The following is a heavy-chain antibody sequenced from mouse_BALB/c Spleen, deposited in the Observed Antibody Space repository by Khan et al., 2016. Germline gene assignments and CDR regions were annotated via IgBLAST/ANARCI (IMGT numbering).Heavy chain of an antibody. V-gene: IGHV3-6*02. CDR3: ARDRINYYGSNNYFDY. CDR1: GYSITSGYY. Sequence: VQLKESGPGLVKPSQSLSLTCSVTGYSITSGYYWNWIRQFPGNKLEWMGYLSYDGSNNYNPSLKNRISITRDTSKNQFFLKLNSVTTEDTATYDCARDRINYYGSNNYFDYWGQGTTLTVSS. J-gene: IGHJ2*01. CDR2: LSYDGSN. D-gene: IGHD1-1*01.